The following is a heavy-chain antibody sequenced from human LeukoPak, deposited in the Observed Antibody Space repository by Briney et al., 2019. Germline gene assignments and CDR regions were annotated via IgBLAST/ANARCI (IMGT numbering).Heavy chain of an antibody. CDR2: INHSGTT. CDR1: GGSFSGYY. J-gene: IGHJ6*02. D-gene: IGHD6-13*01. CDR3: ARKLGKGLRMVYFYYGMDV. V-gene: IGHV4-34*01. Sequence: SETLSLTCAVYGGSFSGYYWSWIRQPPAKGLEWIGEINHSGTTNYNPSLMSRVTISVDTSKNQFSLKLTSVTAADAAVYYCARKLGKGLRMVYFYYGMDVWGQGTTVTVSS.